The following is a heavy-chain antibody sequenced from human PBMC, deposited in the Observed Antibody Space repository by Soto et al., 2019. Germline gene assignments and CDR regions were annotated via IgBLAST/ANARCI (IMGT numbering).Heavy chain of an antibody. Sequence: EAQLVESGGGLIQPGGSLRLSCAASGFTVTAHYVAWVRQAPGRGLEWVSLIYSGGGKYYADSVKGRFNISRDTSEKTFYLQMNSLRSEDTAVYYCARSDPAYAYGLNVWGQGTTVTVSS. CDR3: ARSDPAYAYGLNV. D-gene: IGHD3-10*01. J-gene: IGHJ6*02. CDR1: GFTVTAHY. CDR2: IYSGGGK. V-gene: IGHV3-53*01.